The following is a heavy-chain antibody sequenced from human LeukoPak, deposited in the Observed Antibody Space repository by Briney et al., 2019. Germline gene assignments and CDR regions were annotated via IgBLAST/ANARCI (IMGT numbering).Heavy chain of an antibody. D-gene: IGHD3-3*01. J-gene: IGHJ4*02. CDR2: ISTYNGKT. CDR1: GYTFTTYG. V-gene: IGHV1-18*01. CDR3: ARDPTEDFWSGFYSYFDF. Sequence: APVKVSCKASGYTFTTYGISWVRQAPGHGLEWLGWISTYNGKTHYAQKFQGRVTMTTDTSTSTAYMELRSLRSDDTAVYYCARDPTEDFWSGFYSYFDFWGQGTLVTVSS.